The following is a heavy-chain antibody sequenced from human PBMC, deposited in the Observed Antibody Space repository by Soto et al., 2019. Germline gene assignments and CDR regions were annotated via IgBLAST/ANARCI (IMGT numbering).Heavy chain of an antibody. CDR1: GGSISSGGYS. V-gene: IGHV4-30-2*01. D-gene: IGHD2-21*02. Sequence: SETLSLTCAVSGGSISSGGYSWSLIRQPPRKGLEWIGYIYHSGSTYYNPSLKSRVTISVDRSKNQFSLKLSSVTAAEKAVYYCARGKFVVVTANWYFDLWGRGTLVTVSS. CDR3: ARGKFVVVTANWYFDL. CDR2: IYHSGST. J-gene: IGHJ2*01.